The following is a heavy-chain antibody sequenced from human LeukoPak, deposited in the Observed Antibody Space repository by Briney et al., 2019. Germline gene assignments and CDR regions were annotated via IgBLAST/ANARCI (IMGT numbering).Heavy chain of an antibody. CDR3: AGPLIVGATDAFDI. V-gene: IGHV3-11*04. CDR2: ISSSGSTI. Sequence: GGSLRLSCAASGFTFSDYYMSWIRQAPGKGLEWVSYISSSGSTIYYADSVKGRFTISRDNAKNSLYLQMNSLRAEDTAVYYCAGPLIVGATDAFDIWGQGTMVTVSS. D-gene: IGHD1-26*01. CDR1: GFTFSDYY. J-gene: IGHJ3*02.